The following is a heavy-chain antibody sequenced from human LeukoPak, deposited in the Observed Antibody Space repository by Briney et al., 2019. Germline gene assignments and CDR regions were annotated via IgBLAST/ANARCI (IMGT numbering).Heavy chain of an antibody. CDR1: GFTFSTYW. Sequence: GGSLRLSCAASGFTFSTYWMTWVRQAPGKGLEWVANIKEDGSEIYYLDSVKGRFTISRDNAKNSLYLQMNSLRAEDTAVYYCARNQQWLAPFDYWGQGSLVTVAS. J-gene: IGHJ4*02. D-gene: IGHD6-19*01. V-gene: IGHV3-7*01. CDR2: IKEDGSEI. CDR3: ARNQQWLAPFDY.